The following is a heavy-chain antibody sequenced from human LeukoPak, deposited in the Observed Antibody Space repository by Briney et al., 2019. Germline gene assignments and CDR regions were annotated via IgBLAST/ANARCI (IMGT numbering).Heavy chain of an antibody. CDR2: IIPIFGTA. CDR1: GGTFSSYA. Sequence: SVKVSCKASGGTFSSYAISWVRQAPGQGLEWMGGIIPIFGTANYAQKFQGRVTITADESTSTAYMELSSLRSEDTAVYYCARAAPKKGIWFGELIPAYFDYWGQGTLVTVSS. D-gene: IGHD3-10*01. J-gene: IGHJ4*02. CDR3: ARAAPKKGIWFGELIPAYFDY. V-gene: IGHV1-69*13.